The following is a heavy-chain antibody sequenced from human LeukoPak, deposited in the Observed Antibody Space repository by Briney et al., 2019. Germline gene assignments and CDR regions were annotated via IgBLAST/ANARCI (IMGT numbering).Heavy chain of an antibody. Sequence: ASVKVSCKASGYTFTGYYMHWVRQAPGQGVEWMGWINPNSGGTNYAQKFQGRVTMTRDTSISTAYMELSRLRSDDTAVYYCARVGFSSSSPDYWGQGTLVTVSS. CDR3: ARVGFSSSSPDY. V-gene: IGHV1-2*02. J-gene: IGHJ4*02. D-gene: IGHD6-13*01. CDR2: INPNSGGT. CDR1: GYTFTGYY.